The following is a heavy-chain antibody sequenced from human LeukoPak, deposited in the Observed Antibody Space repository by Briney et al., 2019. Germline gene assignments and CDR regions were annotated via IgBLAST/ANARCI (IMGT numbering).Heavy chain of an antibody. CDR3: ARGQGTVTTH. V-gene: IGHV4-34*01. J-gene: IGHJ4*02. D-gene: IGHD4-17*01. Sequence: SETLSLTCAVYGGSFSGYYWTWIRQPPGKGLEWIGEINHSGSTNYNPSLKSRVTISVDTSKNQFSLKLSSVTAADTAVHYCARGQGTVTTHWGQGTLVTVSS. CDR2: INHSGST. CDR1: GGSFSGYY.